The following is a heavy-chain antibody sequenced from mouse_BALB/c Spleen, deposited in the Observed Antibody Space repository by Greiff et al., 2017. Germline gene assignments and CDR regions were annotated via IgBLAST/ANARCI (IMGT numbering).Heavy chain of an antibody. CDR3: ERSPLSYFDD. V-gene: IGHV5-17*02. CDR1: GFTFSSFG. CDR2: ISSGSSTI. J-gene: IGHJ2*01. Sequence: EVHLVESGGGLVQPGGSRKLSCAASGFTFSSFGMHWVRQAPEKGLEWVAYISSGSSTIYYADTVKGRFTISRDNPKNTLFLQMTSLRSEDTAMYYCERSPLSYFDDWGQGTTLTVSS.